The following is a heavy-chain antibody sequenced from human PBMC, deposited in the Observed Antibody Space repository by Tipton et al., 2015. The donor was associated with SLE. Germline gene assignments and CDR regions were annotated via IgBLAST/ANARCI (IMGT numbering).Heavy chain of an antibody. D-gene: IGHD1-26*01. J-gene: IGHJ4*02. CDR2: IRSKANSYAT. Sequence: SLRLSCAASGFTFSGSAMHWVRQASGKGLEWVGRIRSKANSYATAYAASVKGRFTISRDDSKNTAYLQMNSLKTEDTAVDYCTRLNSGSYGGQGTLVTVSS. CDR1: GFTFSGSA. V-gene: IGHV3-73*01. CDR3: TRLNSGSY.